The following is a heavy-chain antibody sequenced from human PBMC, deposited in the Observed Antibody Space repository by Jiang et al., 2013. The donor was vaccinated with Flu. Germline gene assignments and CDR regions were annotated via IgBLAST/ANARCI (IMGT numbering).Heavy chain of an antibody. CDR2: IHNSGTT. D-gene: IGHD2-21*02. CDR1: SGSISSHY. CDR3: ARSYCGGDCYSMFGYSYYGMDV. V-gene: IGHV4-59*08. Sequence: GPGLVKPSGRPCPSPRTVSSGSISSHYWSWIRQPPGKGLEWIGYIHNSGTTNYNPSLKSRVTISIDTSTNQFSLKLISVTAPDTAVYYCARSYCGGDCYSMFGYSYYGMDVWG. J-gene: IGHJ6*01.